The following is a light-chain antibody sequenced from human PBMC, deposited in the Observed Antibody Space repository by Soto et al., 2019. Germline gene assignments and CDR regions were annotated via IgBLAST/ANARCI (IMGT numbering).Light chain of an antibody. Sequence: QSVLTQPPSLSGAPGQRITISCTGTSSSLGAAFAVQWYQQLPGAAPKLLIYYNNNRPSGVPDRFSGSKSGTSAFLAITGLQAVDEADYYCQSYDSSLSGHVVFGGGTKVTVL. CDR2: YNN. CDR3: QSYDSSLSGHVV. V-gene: IGLV1-40*01. CDR1: SSSLGAAFA. J-gene: IGLJ2*01.